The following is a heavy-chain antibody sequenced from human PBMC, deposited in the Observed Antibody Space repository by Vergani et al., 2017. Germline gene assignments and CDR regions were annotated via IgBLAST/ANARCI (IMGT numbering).Heavy chain of an antibody. CDR1: GYSISRGYY. Sequence: QVQLQESGPGLVKPSETLSLTCAVSGYSISRGYYWGWIRQPPGKGLEWIGSIYHSGSTYYNPSLKSRVTISVDTSKNQFSLKLSSVTAADTAVYYCARPGSSSWYQVSWYFDLWGRGTLVTVSS. J-gene: IGHJ2*01. D-gene: IGHD6-13*01. CDR3: ARPGSSSWYQVSWYFDL. V-gene: IGHV4-38-2*01. CDR2: IYHSGST.